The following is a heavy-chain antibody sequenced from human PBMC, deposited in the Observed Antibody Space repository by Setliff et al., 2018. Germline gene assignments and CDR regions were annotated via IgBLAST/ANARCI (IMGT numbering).Heavy chain of an antibody. CDR1: GYTFTGYG. CDR2: INTNTGNP. D-gene: IGHD6-19*01. J-gene: IGHJ6*03. CDR3: AGDSSGWSGFGRLVGVYYYYRDV. Sequence: ASVKVSCKASGYTFTGYGISWVRQAPGQGLEWMGWINTNTGNPTYAQGFTGRFVFSLDHSVSTAYLQISSLKVEDTAVYYCAGDSSGWSGFGRLVGVYYYYRDVWGKGTTVTVSS. V-gene: IGHV7-4-1*02.